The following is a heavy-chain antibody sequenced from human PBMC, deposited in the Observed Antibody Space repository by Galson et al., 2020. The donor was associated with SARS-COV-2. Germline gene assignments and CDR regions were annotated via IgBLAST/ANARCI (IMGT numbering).Heavy chain of an antibody. D-gene: IGHD1-26*01. V-gene: IGHV4-31*03. CDR3: ARELLSSHNFDY. Sequence: SETLSLTCTVSGGSISSVGYYWPWIRQHPGKGLEWIGYISISGRTYYNPSLKSRVTISLDTSKNQFSLNLNSVTPADTAVYYCARELLSSHNFDYWGQGTLVTVSS. CDR1: GGSISSVGYY. J-gene: IGHJ4*02. CDR2: ISISGRT.